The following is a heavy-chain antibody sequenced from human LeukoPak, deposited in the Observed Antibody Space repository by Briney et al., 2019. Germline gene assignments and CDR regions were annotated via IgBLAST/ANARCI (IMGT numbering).Heavy chain of an antibody. CDR3: TLELSSSYYCYMDV. CDR2: INPNSGGT. Sequence: ASVKVSCKASGYTFTGYYMHWVRQAPGQGLEWMGWINPNSGGTNYAQKFQGRVTMTRDTSISTAYMELSRLRSDDTAVYYCTLELSSSYYCYMDVWGKGTTVTVSS. D-gene: IGHD6-6*01. CDR1: GYTFTGYY. V-gene: IGHV1-2*02. J-gene: IGHJ6*03.